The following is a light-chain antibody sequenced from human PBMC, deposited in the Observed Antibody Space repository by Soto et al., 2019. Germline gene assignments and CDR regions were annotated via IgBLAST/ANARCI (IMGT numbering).Light chain of an antibody. CDR1: QTINKW. J-gene: IGKJ1*01. CDR2: DAS. CDR3: QQYSDYSS. V-gene: IGKV1-5*01. Sequence: DIQMTQSPSTLSASVGDRVTITCRASQTINKWLAWYQQKPGKAPQLLISDASSLQNGVPSRFSGSGSGTEFTLTISSLRREDFATYYCQQYSDYSSFGHGTKVDIK.